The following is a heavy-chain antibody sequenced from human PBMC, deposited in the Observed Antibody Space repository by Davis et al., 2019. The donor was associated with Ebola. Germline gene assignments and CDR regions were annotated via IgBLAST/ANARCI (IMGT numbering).Heavy chain of an antibody. V-gene: IGHV4-39*01. D-gene: IGHD3-10*01. CDR2: IYYSGST. CDR3: ARRGIISMVQGVAFDY. CDR1: GGSISSSSYY. Sequence: GSLRLSCTVSGGSISSSSYYWGWIRQPPGKGLEWIGSIYYSGSTYYNPSLKSRVTISVDTSKNQFSLKLSSVTAADTAVYYCARRGIISMVQGVAFDYWGQGTLVTVSS. J-gene: IGHJ4*02.